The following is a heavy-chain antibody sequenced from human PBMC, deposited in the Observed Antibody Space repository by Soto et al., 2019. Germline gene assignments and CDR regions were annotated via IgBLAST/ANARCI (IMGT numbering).Heavy chain of an antibody. J-gene: IGHJ5*02. D-gene: IGHD3-3*01. CDR3: ARARTFTIFGVVKWFDH. CDR1: GGSFSGYY. V-gene: IGHV4-34*01. CDR2: INHSGST. Sequence: SETLSLTCAVYGGSFSGYYWSWIRQPPGKGLEWIGEINHSGSTNYNPSLKSRVTISVDTSKNQFSLKLSSVTAADTAVYYCARARTFTIFGVVKWFDHWGQGTLVTVSS.